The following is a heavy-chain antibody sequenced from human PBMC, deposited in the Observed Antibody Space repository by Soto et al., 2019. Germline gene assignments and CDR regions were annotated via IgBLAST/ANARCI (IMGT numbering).Heavy chain of an antibody. Sequence: EVQLLESGGGLVQPGGSLRLSCAASGFTFSSYAMRWVRQAPVKGLEWVSAISGSGGSTYYADSVKGRFTISRDNSKNTLYLQMNSLRAEDTAVYDCARRGSGSYYDYWGQGTLVTVSS. CDR2: ISGSGGST. CDR1: GFTFSSYA. V-gene: IGHV3-23*01. J-gene: IGHJ4*02. CDR3: ARRGSGSYYDY. D-gene: IGHD1-26*01.